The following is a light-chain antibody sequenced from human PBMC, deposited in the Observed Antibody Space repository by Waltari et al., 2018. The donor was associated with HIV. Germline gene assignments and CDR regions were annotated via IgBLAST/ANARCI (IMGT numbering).Light chain of an antibody. CDR2: SNN. V-gene: IGLV1-44*01. CDR3: AAWEDILNGWV. J-gene: IGLJ3*02. Sequence: QSVLTQPPSASGTPGQRVTISCSGSSSNIGSNTVNWYQQLPGTAPKLLIYSNNERPEGVPDLFSCSKSGTSVCLAISGLQSDVEAAFYCAAWEDILNGWVFGGGTKLTVL. CDR1: SSNIGSNT.